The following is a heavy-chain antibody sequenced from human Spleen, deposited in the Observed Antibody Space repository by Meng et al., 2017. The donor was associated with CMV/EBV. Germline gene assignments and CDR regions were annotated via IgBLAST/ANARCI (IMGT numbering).Heavy chain of an antibody. D-gene: IGHD6-19*01. V-gene: IGHV3-23*01. CDR2: ITPGVRT. J-gene: IGHJ4*02. Sequence: GESLKISCAASGFNYYGYWMTWVRQAPGKGLEWVSTITPGVRTHYADSVKGRFTISRDISKDFLYLEMHSLRAEDTAVYYCAKDHVAVTGIGPLFDSWGQGTLVTVSS. CDR3: AKDHVAVTGIGPLFDS. CDR1: GFNYYGYW.